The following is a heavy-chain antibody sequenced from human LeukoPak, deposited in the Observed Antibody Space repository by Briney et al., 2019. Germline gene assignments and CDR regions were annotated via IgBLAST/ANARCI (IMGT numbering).Heavy chain of an antibody. D-gene: IGHD6-13*01. CDR1: GFTLSRYE. Sequence: PGGSLTLSCAASGFTLSRYEMNWLRLATGKGLEWISYISRTGNSIYYADSVKGRFTISRDSAKNSLYLQMNSLRAEDTAVYYCARGPYSSNWYVDYWGQGTLVTVAS. CDR3: ARGPYSSNWYVDY. CDR2: ISRTGNSI. V-gene: IGHV3-48*03. J-gene: IGHJ4*02.